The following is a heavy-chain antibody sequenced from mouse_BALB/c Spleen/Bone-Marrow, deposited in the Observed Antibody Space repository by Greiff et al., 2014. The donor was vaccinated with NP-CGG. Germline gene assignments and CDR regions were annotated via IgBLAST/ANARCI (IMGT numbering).Heavy chain of an antibody. J-gene: IGHJ4*01. Sequence: EVKLMESGAELVKPGASVKLSCTASGFNIKDTYMHWVKQRPEQGLEWIGRIDPANGNTKYGPKFQGKATITADTSSNTAYLQLSSLTSEDTAVYYCATLTTVVDAMDYWGQGTSVTVSS. D-gene: IGHD1-1*01. V-gene: IGHV14-3*02. CDR1: GFNIKDTY. CDR2: IDPANGNT. CDR3: ATLTTVVDAMDY.